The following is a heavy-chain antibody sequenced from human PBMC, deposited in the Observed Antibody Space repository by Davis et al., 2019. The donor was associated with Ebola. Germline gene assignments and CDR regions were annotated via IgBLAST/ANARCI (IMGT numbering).Heavy chain of an antibody. CDR1: GFTFSIYS. CDR3: AKSGLSFGVVKYHYGMDV. D-gene: IGHD3-3*01. Sequence: GGSLRLSCAASGFTFSIYSMSWVRQAPGKGLEWVSAISGSGVFYTDSVKGRFTVYRDNSKKTLYLQMNSLRAEDTAVYYCAKSGLSFGVVKYHYGMDVWGKGTTVTVSS. V-gene: IGHV3-23*01. CDR2: ISGSGV. J-gene: IGHJ6*04.